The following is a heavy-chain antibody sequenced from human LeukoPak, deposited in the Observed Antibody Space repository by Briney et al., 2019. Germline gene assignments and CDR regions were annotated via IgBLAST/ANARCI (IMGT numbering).Heavy chain of an antibody. V-gene: IGHV1-2*02. D-gene: IGHD3-10*01. CDR2: INPNSGGT. Sequence: GASVKVSCKASGYTFTGYYMHWVRQAPGQGLEWMGWINPNSGGTNYAQKFQGRVTMTRDTSISTAYMELSRLRPDDTAVYYCARVKDRISMVRGVLSPQNYYYYYMDVWGKETTVTVSS. J-gene: IGHJ6*03. CDR1: GYTFTGYY. CDR3: ARVKDRISMVRGVLSPQNYYYYYMDV.